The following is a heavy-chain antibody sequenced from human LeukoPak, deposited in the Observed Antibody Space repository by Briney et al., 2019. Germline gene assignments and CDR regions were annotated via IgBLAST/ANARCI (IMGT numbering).Heavy chain of an antibody. D-gene: IGHD3-22*01. Sequence: SGGSLRLSCAASGFTFSSYSMNWVRQAPGKGLEWVSSISSSSSYIYYADSVKGRFTISRDNAKNSLYLQMNSLRAEDTAVYYCARDRYYYDSSGYYDFDYWGQGTLVTVSS. CDR2: ISSSSSYI. CDR3: ARDRYYYDSSGYYDFDY. V-gene: IGHV3-21*01. CDR1: GFTFSSYS. J-gene: IGHJ4*02.